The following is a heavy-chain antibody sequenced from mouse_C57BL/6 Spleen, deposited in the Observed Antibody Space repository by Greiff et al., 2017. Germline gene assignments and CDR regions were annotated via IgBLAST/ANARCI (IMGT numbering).Heavy chain of an antibody. CDR1: GFTFSDYG. V-gene: IGHV5-17*01. CDR3: ARASRVYCAMDY. J-gene: IGHJ4*01. CDR2: ISSGSSTI. Sequence: DVMLVESGGGLVKPGGSLKLSCAASGFTFSDYGMHWVRQAPEQGLEWVAYISSGSSTIYYADTVKGRFTISRDNAKNTLFLQMTSLRSEDTAMYYCARASRVYCAMDYWGQGTSVTVSA.